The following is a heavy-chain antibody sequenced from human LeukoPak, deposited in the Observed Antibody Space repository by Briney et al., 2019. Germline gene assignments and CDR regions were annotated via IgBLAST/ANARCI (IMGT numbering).Heavy chain of an antibody. V-gene: IGHV3-23*01. Sequence: SGGSLRLSCAASGFTFSSYAMSWVRQAPGKGLEWVSVISGSGGRTYYADSVKGRFTISRDNFKNTLYVQMNSLRAEDTAVYYCAKDLLAATIDYYFDYWGQGIQVTVSS. J-gene: IGHJ4*02. D-gene: IGHD5-12*01. CDR1: GFTFSSYA. CDR3: AKDLLAATIDYYFDY. CDR2: ISGSGGRT.